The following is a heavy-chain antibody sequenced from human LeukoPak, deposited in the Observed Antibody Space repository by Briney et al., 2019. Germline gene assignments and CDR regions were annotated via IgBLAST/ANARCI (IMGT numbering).Heavy chain of an antibody. CDR3: ARATDYVDIYDAFDI. D-gene: IGHD4-17*01. CDR2: IKQDGSEK. CDR1: GFTLSSYW. J-gene: IGHJ3*02. Sequence: PGGALRLSCAASGFTLSSYWMIWVRQAPGKGLEWVANIKQDGSEKYYVDSVKGRFTISRDNANNSLYLQMNSLRAEDTAVYYCARATDYVDIYDAFDIWGQGTMVTVSS. V-gene: IGHV3-7*01.